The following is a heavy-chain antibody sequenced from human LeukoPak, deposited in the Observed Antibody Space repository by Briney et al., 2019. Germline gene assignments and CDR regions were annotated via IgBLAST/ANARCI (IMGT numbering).Heavy chain of an antibody. CDR2: IYWDADK. J-gene: IGHJ3*02. V-gene: IGHV2-5*02. CDR1: GYSLSTSGVG. CDR3: ACSPLAPLPYVSSGLRYAFDI. Sequence: EPGPTLVNPTTTPGVSCTIAGYSLSTSGVGVGWIRQPPGKALEWLALIYWDADKRCSPSLKRRLTITKDTSKNQVVPQLTNMDPVDTHTYSCACSPLAPLPYVSSGLRYAFDIWGQGTMVTVSS. D-gene: IGHD3-22*01.